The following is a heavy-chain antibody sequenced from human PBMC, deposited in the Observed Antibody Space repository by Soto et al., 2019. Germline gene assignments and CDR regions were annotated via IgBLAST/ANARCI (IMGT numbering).Heavy chain of an antibody. D-gene: IGHD4-17*01. CDR3: AGEGVTSTTYWYFEL. CDR2: ISYDGSNK. V-gene: IGHV3-30-3*01. J-gene: IGHJ2*01. Sequence: QVQLVESGGGVVQPGRSLRLSCAASGFTFSSYAMHWVRQAPGKGLEWVAVISYDGSNKYYADSVKGRFTISRDNSKNTLYLQMNSLRAEDTAVYYCAGEGVTSTTYWYFELWGRGTLVTVSS. CDR1: GFTFSSYA.